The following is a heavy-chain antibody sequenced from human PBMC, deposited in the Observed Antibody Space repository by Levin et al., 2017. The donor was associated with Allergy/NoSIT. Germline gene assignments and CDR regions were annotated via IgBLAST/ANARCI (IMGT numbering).Heavy chain of an antibody. CDR1: GGSISSSSYY. D-gene: IGHD1-26*01. CDR2: IYYSGST. CDR3: ARSRSYYVLAPPWFDP. J-gene: IGHJ5*02. V-gene: IGHV4-39*01. Sequence: SQTLSLTCTVSGGSISSSSYYWGWIRQPPGKGLEWIGSIYYSGSTYYNPSLKSRVTISVDTSKNQFSLKLSSVTAADTAVYYCARSRSYYVLAPPWFDPWGQGTLVTVSS.